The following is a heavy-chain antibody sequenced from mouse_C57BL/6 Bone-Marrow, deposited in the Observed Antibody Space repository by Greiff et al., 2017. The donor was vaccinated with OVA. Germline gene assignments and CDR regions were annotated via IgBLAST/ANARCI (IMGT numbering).Heavy chain of an antibody. CDR1: GFSLTSYG. CDR2: IWSGGST. CDR3: AKNPLYGYDAGFAY. Sequence: QVQLQQSGPGLVQPSQSLSITCTVSGFSLTSYGVHWVRQPPGKGLEWLGVIWSGGSTDYNAAFISRLSISKDNSKSQVFFKMNSLQADDTAIYYCAKNPLYGYDAGFAYWGQGTLVTVSA. J-gene: IGHJ3*01. V-gene: IGHV2-4*01. D-gene: IGHD2-2*01.